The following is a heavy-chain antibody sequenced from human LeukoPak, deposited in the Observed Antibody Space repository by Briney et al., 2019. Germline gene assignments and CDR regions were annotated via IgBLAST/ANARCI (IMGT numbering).Heavy chain of an antibody. V-gene: IGHV3-53*01. CDR2: LYSGSDT. CDR3: ARVGDHFHWYLDL. D-gene: IGHD3-3*02. J-gene: IGHJ2*01. CDR1: GFTVSTNY. Sequence: GGSLRLSCAASGFTVSTNYMNWVRQAPGKGLEWVSILYSGSDTYYADSVEGRFIISRDSSKNTLSLQMNDLRAEDTAVYYRARVGDHFHWYLDLWGRGTLVTVSS.